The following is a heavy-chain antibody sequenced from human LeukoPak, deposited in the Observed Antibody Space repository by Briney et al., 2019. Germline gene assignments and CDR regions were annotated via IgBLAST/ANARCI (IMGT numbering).Heavy chain of an antibody. J-gene: IGHJ4*02. V-gene: IGHV5-51*01. D-gene: IGHD5-12*01. Sequence: GESLKISCKGSGYSFTTYWIGWVRQMPGKGLEWMGIIYPGDSDTRYSPSFQGQVTISADKSISTAYLQWSSLRSEDTAVYYCATDRSIPVATIIGGGWGQGTLVTVSS. CDR2: IYPGDSDT. CDR3: ATDRSIPVATIIGGG. CDR1: GYSFTTYW.